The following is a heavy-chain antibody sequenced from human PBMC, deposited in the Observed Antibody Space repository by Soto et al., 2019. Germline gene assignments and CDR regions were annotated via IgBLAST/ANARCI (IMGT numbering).Heavy chain of an antibody. CDR1: GFTFSSYS. Sequence: PGGSLRLSCAASGFTFSSYSMNWVRQAPGKGLEWVSSISSSSSYIYYADSVKGRFTIPRDNAKNSLYLQMNSLRAEDTAVYYCKCGYCSSTSCYFSGGAVEPYWGQGTLVTVSS. CDR2: ISSSSSYI. V-gene: IGHV3-21*01. J-gene: IGHJ4*02. D-gene: IGHD2-2*03. CDR3: KCGYCSSTSCYFSGGAVEPY.